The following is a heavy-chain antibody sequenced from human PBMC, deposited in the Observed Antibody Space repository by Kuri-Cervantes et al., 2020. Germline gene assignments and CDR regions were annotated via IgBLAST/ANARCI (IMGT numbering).Heavy chain of an antibody. CDR2: ISWNSGSI. Sequence: GGSLRLSCAASGFTFDDYAMHWVRQVPGKGLEWVSHISWNSGSIYYADSVRGRFTISRDNAKDSLYLQMNSLRAEDTALYYCAKAKYDSSGYLAYDIWGQGTMVTVSS. CDR1: GFTFDDYA. J-gene: IGHJ3*02. V-gene: IGHV3-9*01. D-gene: IGHD3-22*01. CDR3: AKAKYDSSGYLAYDI.